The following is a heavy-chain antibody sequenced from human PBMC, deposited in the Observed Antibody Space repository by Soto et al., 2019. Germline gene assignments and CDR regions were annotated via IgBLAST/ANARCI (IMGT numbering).Heavy chain of an antibody. CDR3: AKDLSRDGFWALFDY. V-gene: IGHV3-23*01. J-gene: IGHJ4*02. CDR2: ISGSGGST. Sequence: GGSLKLSCAASGFPFCSYCLSWGRPAPGEGLEWVSAISGSGGSTYYADSVKGRFTISRDNSKNTLYLQMNSLRAEDTAVYYCAKDLSRDGFWALFDYWGQGTLVTVSS. D-gene: IGHD3-16*01. CDR1: GFPFCSYC.